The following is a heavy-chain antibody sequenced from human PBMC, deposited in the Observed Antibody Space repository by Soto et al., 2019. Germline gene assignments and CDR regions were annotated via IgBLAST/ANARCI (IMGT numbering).Heavy chain of an antibody. V-gene: IGHV2-5*02. J-gene: IGHJ4*02. Sequence: QITLEESGPTLLKPTQTLTLTCTVSGFSLTTSGMGVGWIRQPPGKALEWLALIYWDDDKRYRPSLKNRLTITKDTSRDQVVPTLTNVDPMDTGTYYCVHRSPGCTTMTCWASIDYWGQGTLVTVSS. CDR1: GFSLTTSGMG. CDR3: VHRSPGCTTMTCWASIDY. CDR2: IYWDDDK. D-gene: IGHD3-22*01.